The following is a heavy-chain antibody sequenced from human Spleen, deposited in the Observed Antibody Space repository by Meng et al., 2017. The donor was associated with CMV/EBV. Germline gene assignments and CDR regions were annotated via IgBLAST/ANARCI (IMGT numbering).Heavy chain of an antibody. CDR3: ARYCSSTSCYRAFDI. D-gene: IGHD2-2*02. CDR2: MYYSGST. CDR1: GGSISSYY. V-gene: IGHV4-59*01. Sequence: SETLSLTCTVSGGSISSYYWSWIRQPPGKGLEWIGYMYYSGSTNYNPSLKSRVTISVDTSKNQFSLKLSSVTAADTAVYYCARYCSSTSCYRAFDIWGQGTMVTVSS. J-gene: IGHJ3*02.